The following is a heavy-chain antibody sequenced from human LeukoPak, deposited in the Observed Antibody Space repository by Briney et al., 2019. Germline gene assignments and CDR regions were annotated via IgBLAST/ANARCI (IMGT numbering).Heavy chain of an antibody. Sequence: SETLSLTCAVYGGSFSGYYWSWIRQPPGKGLEWIGEINHSGSTNYNPSLKSRVTLSVDTSKNQFSLKLSSVTAADTAVYYCARAPQWLVPDYWGQGTLVTVSS. D-gene: IGHD6-19*01. V-gene: IGHV4-34*01. CDR3: ARAPQWLVPDY. CDR1: GGSFSGYY. J-gene: IGHJ4*02. CDR2: INHSGST.